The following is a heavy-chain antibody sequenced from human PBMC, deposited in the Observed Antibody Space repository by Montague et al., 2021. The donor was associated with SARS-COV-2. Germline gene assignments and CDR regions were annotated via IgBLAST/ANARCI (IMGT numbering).Heavy chain of an antibody. Sequence: SETLSLTCTVSGGSINNYYWSWIRQPPEKGPEWIAFIHCTGSANYNPSLKGRATISVDPYKNQCSLKLTSVTAADAALYYCARHLAVGTSGFDIWGQGTMVTVSS. CDR1: GGSINNYY. CDR3: ARHLAVGTSGFDI. J-gene: IGHJ3*02. CDR2: IHCTGSA. V-gene: IGHV4-59*08. D-gene: IGHD6-19*01.